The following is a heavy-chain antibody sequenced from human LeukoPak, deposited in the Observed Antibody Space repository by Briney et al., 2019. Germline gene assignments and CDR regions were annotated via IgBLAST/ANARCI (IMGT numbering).Heavy chain of an antibody. CDR2: ISGSSSYI. D-gene: IGHD3-10*01. V-gene: IGHV3-21*01. CDR1: GFTFSSYS. CDR3: ARDLLVRGVRASPI. Sequence: GGSLRLSCAASGFTFSSYSMNWVRQAPGKGLEWVSSISGSSSYIYYADSVRGRFTISRDNAKNSLYLQMNSLRAEDTAVYYCARDLLVRGVRASPIWGQGTMVTVSS. J-gene: IGHJ3*02.